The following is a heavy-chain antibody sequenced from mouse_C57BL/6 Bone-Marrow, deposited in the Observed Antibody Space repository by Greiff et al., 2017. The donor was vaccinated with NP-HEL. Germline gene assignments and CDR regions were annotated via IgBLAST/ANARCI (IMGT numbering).Heavy chain of an antibody. CDR2: ILPGSGST. J-gene: IGHJ3*01. V-gene: IGHV1-9*01. D-gene: IGHD2-5*01. CDR1: GYTFTGYW. Sequence: QVQLKESGAELMKPGASVKLSCKATGYTFTGYWIEWVKQRPGHGLEWIGEILPGSGSTNYNEKFKGKATFTADTSSNTAYMQLSSPTTEDSAIYYCARRLLYYSNSFAYWGQGTLVTVSA. CDR3: ARRLLYYSNSFAY.